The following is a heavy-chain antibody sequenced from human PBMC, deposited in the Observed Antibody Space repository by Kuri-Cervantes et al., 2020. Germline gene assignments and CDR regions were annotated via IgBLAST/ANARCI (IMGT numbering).Heavy chain of an antibody. J-gene: IGHJ6*03. CDR2: ISAYNGDT. V-gene: IGHV1-18*01. Sequence: ASVKVSCKASGGTFSSYAISWVRQAPGQGLEWMGWISAYNGDTKYAQKLQGRVTMTTDTSTSTAHMELRSLRSDDTAVYYCARVVTYSSIGRHYYMDVWGKGTTVTVSS. CDR1: GGTFSSYA. CDR3: ARVVTYSSIGRHYYMDV. D-gene: IGHD6-13*01.